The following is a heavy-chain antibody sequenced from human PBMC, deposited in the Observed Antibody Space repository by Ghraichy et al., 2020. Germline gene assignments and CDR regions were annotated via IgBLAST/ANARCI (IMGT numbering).Heavy chain of an antibody. V-gene: IGHV3-30*02. CDR1: GFTFSDYG. J-gene: IGHJ4*02. D-gene: IGHD5-12*01. Sequence: LSLTCAASGFTFSDYGMHWVRQAPGKGLEWVAFTRNDGSNEYYADSVKGRFTISRDNSKNTVYLQMNSLRTEDTAAYYCAKDRYTGTSSFDYWGQGTLVTVSS. CDR2: TRNDGSNE. CDR3: AKDRYTGTSSFDY.